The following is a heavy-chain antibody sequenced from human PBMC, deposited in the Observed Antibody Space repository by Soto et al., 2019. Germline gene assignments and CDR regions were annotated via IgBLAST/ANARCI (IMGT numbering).Heavy chain of an antibody. D-gene: IGHD3-10*01. Sequence: QVQLVQSGAEVKKPGASVKVSCKASGYTFTNYGISWVRQAPGQGLEWMGWINTYNGNTNHAQKLQGRVTMTTDTSTSTAYMELRSLRSDDTAVYYCARGVGSGTYYNQYNWFDPWGQGTLVTLSS. CDR3: ARGVGSGTYYNQYNWFDP. CDR1: GYTFTNYG. J-gene: IGHJ5*02. V-gene: IGHV1-18*01. CDR2: INTYNGNT.